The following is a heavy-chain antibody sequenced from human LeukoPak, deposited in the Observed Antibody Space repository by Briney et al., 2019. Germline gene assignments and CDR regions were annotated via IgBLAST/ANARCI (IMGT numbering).Heavy chain of an antibody. CDR1: GGSITSNNYF. J-gene: IGHJ3*02. D-gene: IGHD1-26*01. CDR2: IYYSGNT. CDR3: ARWEYSGSYSDAFDI. Sequence: PSETLSLTCSVSGGSITSNNYFWGWIRQPPGKGLEWIGNIYYSGNTYYAPSLKSRIAISVDASKNRFSLKLSSVTAADTAVYYCARWEYSGSYSDAFDIWGQGTMVTVSS. V-gene: IGHV4-39*07.